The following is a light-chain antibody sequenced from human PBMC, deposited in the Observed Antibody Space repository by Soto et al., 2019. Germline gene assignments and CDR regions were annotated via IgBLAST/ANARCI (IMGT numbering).Light chain of an antibody. J-gene: IGLJ3*02. CDR3: SSFTGSSTQV. CDR2: EVN. Sequence: QSVLTQPASVSGSLGQSITISCTGTSSDVVGYNYVSWYQQHPGKVPKLIIFEVNNRPSGVSNRFSGSKSANTASLTISVLQADDEADYYCSSFTGSSTQVFGEGTKVAVL. V-gene: IGLV2-14*01. CDR1: SSDVVGYNY.